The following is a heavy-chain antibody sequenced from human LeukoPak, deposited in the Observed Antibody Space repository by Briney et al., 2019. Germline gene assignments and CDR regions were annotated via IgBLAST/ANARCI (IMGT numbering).Heavy chain of an antibody. CDR1: GFTFSSYG. CDR2: IWYDGSNE. V-gene: IGHV3-33*01. CDR3: ARDPRSGYTYGGGWPFDY. J-gene: IGHJ4*02. D-gene: IGHD5-18*01. Sequence: GGSLRLSCAASGFTFSSYGMHWVRQAPGKGLEWVAVIWYDGSNEYYGDSVKGRFTISRDNSKNTLYLQMNSLRAEDTAVYYCARDPRSGYTYGGGWPFDYWGQGTLVTVSS.